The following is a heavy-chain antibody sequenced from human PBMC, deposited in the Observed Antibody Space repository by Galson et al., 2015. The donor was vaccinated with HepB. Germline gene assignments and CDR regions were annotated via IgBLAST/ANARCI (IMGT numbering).Heavy chain of an antibody. CDR2: IIPILGIA. D-gene: IGHD4-17*01. V-gene: IGHV1-69*04. CDR3: ARDLARDGDYHALAFDI. Sequence: SVKVSCKASGGTFSSYAISWVRQAPGQGLEWMGRIIPILGIANYAQKFQGRVTITADKSTSTAYMELSSLRSEDTAVYYCARDLARDGDYHALAFDIWGQGTMVTVSS. CDR1: GGTFSSYA. J-gene: IGHJ3*02.